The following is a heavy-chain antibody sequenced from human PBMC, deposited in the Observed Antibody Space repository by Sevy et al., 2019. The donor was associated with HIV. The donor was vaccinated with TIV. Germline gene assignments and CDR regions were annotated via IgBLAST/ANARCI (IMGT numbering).Heavy chain of an antibody. J-gene: IGHJ4*02. CDR1: GFNFSVSA. CDR2: IRSKANNYAT. D-gene: IGHD3-10*01. CDR3: TTLLGVPFDY. Sequence: GGSLRLSCAVSGFNFSVSAMHWVRQASGKGLEWLGRIRSKANNYATAYSTSLKGRFTMSRDDSKSTAYLQMNSLKSEDTVLSYCTTLLGVPFDYWGQGALVTVSS. V-gene: IGHV3-73*01.